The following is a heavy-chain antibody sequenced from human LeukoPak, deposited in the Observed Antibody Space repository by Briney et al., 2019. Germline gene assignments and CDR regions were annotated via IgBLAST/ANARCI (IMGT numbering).Heavy chain of an antibody. CDR1: GGTFSSYA. D-gene: IGHD6-13*01. CDR2: IIPIFGTA. Sequence: SVKVSCKASGGTFSSYAISWVRQALGQGLEWMGGIIPIFGTANYAQKFQGRVTITADESTSTAYMELSSLRSEDTAVYYCARAKTDSSSWYLIDYWGQGTLVTVSS. J-gene: IGHJ4*02. CDR3: ARAKTDSSSWYLIDY. V-gene: IGHV1-69*13.